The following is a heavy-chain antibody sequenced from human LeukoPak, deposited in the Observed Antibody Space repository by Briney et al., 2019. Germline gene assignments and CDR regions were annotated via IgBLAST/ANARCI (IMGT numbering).Heavy chain of an antibody. CDR2: ICYSGST. CDR1: GGSISSSSYY. CDR3: ARLAGGSLDY. V-gene: IGHV4-39*01. D-gene: IGHD1-26*01. J-gene: IGHJ4*02. Sequence: SETLSLTCTVSGGSISSSSYYWGWIRQPPGKGLEWIGSICYSGSTYYNPSLKSRVTISVDTSKNQFSLKLSSVTAADTAVYYCARLAGGSLDYWGQGTLVTVSS.